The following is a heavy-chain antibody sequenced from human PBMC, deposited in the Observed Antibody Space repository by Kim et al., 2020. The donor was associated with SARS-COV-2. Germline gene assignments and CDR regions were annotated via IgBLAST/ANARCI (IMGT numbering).Heavy chain of an antibody. D-gene: IGHD2-21*01. CDR2: IDGSDGTT. Sequence: GGSLRLSCTTSGLTFTGHAMSWVRQAPGKGLEWVSSIDGSDGTTYYVDSVKGRFSISRDDSKNTLYLHMSALRADDTATYYCLKGGWGWIWDYWGQGTLVTVSS. CDR3: LKGGWGWIWDY. J-gene: IGHJ4*02. CDR1: GLTFTGHA. V-gene: IGHV3-23*01.